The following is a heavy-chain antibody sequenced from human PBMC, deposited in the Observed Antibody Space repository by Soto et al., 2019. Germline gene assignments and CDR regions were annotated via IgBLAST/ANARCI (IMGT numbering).Heavy chain of an antibody. CDR2: ISYDGNNK. CDR3: AKSFTAWRLKGNYFDY. CDR1: GFAFNDYA. J-gene: IGHJ4*02. V-gene: IGHV3-30*18. D-gene: IGHD2-21*01. Sequence: QVQLVESGGGVVQPGRSLRLSCAASGFAFNDYAMHWVRQAPGKGLEWVAVISYDGNNKYYADSVKGRLIISRDNSKNTVYLQMSSLRADDTAVYYCAKSFTAWRLKGNYFDYWGQGTLVTVSS.